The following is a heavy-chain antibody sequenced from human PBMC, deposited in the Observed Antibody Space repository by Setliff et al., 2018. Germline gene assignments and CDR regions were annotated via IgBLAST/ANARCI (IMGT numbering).Heavy chain of an antibody. Sequence: PGGSLRLSCAASGFTLRSYWMSWVRQAPGKGLERVANIKEDGSETYYGGSVKGRFTISRDNAKNSLYLQMNSLRVEDTAVYYCVNSYRGYDDYPDYWGQGTLVTVS. CDR3: VNSYRGYDDYPDY. CDR2: IKEDGSET. D-gene: IGHD3-16*02. J-gene: IGHJ4*02. CDR1: GFTLRSYW. V-gene: IGHV3-7*03.